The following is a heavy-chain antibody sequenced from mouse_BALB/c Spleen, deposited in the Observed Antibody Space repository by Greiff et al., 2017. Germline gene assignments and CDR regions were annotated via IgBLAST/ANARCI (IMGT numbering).Heavy chain of an antibody. CDR2: INPGSGGT. J-gene: IGHJ1*01. D-gene: IGHD1-1*01. Sequence: VQLQQSGAELVRPGTSVKVSCKASGYAFTNYLIEWVKQRPGQGLEWIGVINPGSGGTNYNEKFKGKATLTADKSSSTAYMQLSSLTSDDSAVYFCARGDYGSSLYWYFEVWGAGTTVTVSS. V-gene: IGHV1-54*01. CDR1: GYAFTNYL. CDR3: ARGDYGSSLYWYFEV.